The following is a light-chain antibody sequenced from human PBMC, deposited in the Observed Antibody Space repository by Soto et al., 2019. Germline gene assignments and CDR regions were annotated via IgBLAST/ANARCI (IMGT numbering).Light chain of an antibody. CDR2: GAS. J-gene: IGKJ2*01. Sequence: EIVLTQSPGTLSLSPGERATLSCSASQRVSSSYLAWYQQKPGQAPRLLIYGASSRTTGIRDMFSGSRSGPDFSLTISRLAPEDVAVYLCQRYGSSPAVTFGQGTKVEI. V-gene: IGKV3-20*01. CDR3: QRYGSSPAVT. CDR1: QRVSSSY.